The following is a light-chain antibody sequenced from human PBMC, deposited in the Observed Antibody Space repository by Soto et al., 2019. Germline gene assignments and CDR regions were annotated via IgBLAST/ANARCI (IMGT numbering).Light chain of an antibody. V-gene: IGLV1-51*01. J-gene: IGLJ1*01. CDR2: DDN. CDR1: SSNIGGNS. Sequence: QSVLTQPPSVSAAPGQKVTISCSGSSSNIGGNSVSRYQQLPGTAPKLLIYDDNKRPSGIPDRFSGSKSGTPATLGITGFQTGDEADYYCGSWDSSLSAYVFGNGTKVTVL. CDR3: GSWDSSLSAYV.